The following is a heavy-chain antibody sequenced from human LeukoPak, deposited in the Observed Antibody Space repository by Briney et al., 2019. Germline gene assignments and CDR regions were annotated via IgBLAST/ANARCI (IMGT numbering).Heavy chain of an antibody. J-gene: IGHJ6*03. CDR3: ARGLRGYSYGPRYYYMDV. CDR2: INPNSGGT. Sequence: EASVKVSCKASGYTFTGYYMHWVRQAPGQGLEWMGWINPNSGGTNYAQKFQGRVTMTRDTSISTAYMELSRLRSDDTAVYYCARGLRGYSYGPRYYYMDVWGKGTTVTVSS. D-gene: IGHD5-18*01. CDR1: GYTFTGYY. V-gene: IGHV1-2*02.